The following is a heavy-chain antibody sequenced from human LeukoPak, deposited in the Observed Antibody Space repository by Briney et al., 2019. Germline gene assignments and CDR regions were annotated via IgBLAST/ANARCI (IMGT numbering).Heavy chain of an antibody. Sequence: ASVKVSCKASGYTFISYYMHWVRQAPGQGLEWMGIINPSGGSTSYAQKFQGRVTMTRDTSTSTVYMGLSSLRSDATAVYYCARAYCSGGSCYSYWFDPWGQGTLVTVSS. D-gene: IGHD2-15*01. CDR3: ARAYCSGGSCYSYWFDP. CDR2: INPSGGST. J-gene: IGHJ5*02. CDR1: GYTFISYY. V-gene: IGHV1-46*01.